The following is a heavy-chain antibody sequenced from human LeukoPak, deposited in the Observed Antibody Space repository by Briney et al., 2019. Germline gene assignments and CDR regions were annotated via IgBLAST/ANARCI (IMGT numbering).Heavy chain of an antibody. V-gene: IGHV1-69*13. CDR1: GGTFRSYA. Sequence: ASVKVSCKASGGTFRSYAISWVRQAPGQGLEWMGGIIPIFGTANYAQKFQGRVTITADESTSTAYMELSSLRSEDTAVYYCARASSSEESWFDPWGQGTLVTVSS. CDR2: IIPIFGTA. J-gene: IGHJ5*02. D-gene: IGHD6-6*01. CDR3: ARASSSEESWFDP.